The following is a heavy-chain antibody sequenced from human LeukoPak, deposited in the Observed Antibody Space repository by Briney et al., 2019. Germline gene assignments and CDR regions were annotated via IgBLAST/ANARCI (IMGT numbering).Heavy chain of an antibody. D-gene: IGHD2-2*01. J-gene: IGHJ6*02. Sequence: GQSLTLSCAASGFTFSSYGMHWVRQAPGKWLEWVAVIWYDGSNKYYADSVKGRFTISRDNSKNTLYLQKNSLRAEDTAVYYCARFLVVPAAIYYYYYGMDVWGQGTTVTVSS. CDR1: GFTFSSYG. CDR2: IWYDGSNK. V-gene: IGHV3-33*01. CDR3: ARFLVVPAAIYYYYYGMDV.